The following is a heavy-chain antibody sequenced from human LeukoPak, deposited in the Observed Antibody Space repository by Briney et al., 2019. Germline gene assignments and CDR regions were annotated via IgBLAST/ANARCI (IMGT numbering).Heavy chain of an antibody. CDR1: GFTVSSNY. D-gene: IGHD5-18*01. J-gene: IGHJ4*02. Sequence: PGGSLRLSCAASGFTVSSNYMSWVRQAPGKGLEWGSVIYSGGSTYYADSVKGRFTISRDNSKNTLYLQMNSLRAEDTAVYYCARDSFRGYSYGYAIWGQGTLVTVSS. CDR2: IYSGGST. V-gene: IGHV3-66*01. CDR3: ARDSFRGYSYGYAI.